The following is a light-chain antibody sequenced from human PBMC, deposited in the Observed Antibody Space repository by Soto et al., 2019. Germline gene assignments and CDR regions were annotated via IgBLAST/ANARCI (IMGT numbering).Light chain of an antibody. J-gene: IGKJ1*01. CDR1: QSISSW. CDR3: QQYDSSPRT. CDR2: DAS. Sequence: GDRVTITCRASQSISSWLAWYQQKPGKAPKLLIYDASSLESGVPSRFSGSGSGTEFTLTISSLEPEDFAVYWCQQYDSSPRTFGQGTKVDIK. V-gene: IGKV1-5*01.